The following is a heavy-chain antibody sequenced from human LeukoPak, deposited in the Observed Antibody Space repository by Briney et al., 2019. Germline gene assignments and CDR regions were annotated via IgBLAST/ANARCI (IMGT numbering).Heavy chain of an antibody. CDR2: ISYDGSNK. J-gene: IGHJ5*02. CDR1: GFTFSSYA. V-gene: IGHV3-30-3*02. CDR3: AKRGGSGSSRGWFDP. Sequence: GGSLRLSCAASGFTFSSYAMHWVRQAPGKGLEWVAVISYDGSNKYYADSVKGRFTISRDNSKNALYLQMNSLRAEDTAVYYCAKRGGSGSSRGWFDPWGQGTLVTVSS. D-gene: IGHD3-10*01.